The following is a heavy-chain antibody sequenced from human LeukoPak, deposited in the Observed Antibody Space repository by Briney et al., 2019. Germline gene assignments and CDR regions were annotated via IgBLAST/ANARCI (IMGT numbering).Heavy chain of an antibody. J-gene: IGHJ4*02. CDR3: ARLGLYTSSWHRYYYFDY. Sequence: SETLSLTCGVHGGSFNDYSWTWIRQSPGKGLEWIGEINHSGSTSYNPSLKSRFTMSVDASKNQFSLRLSSVAAADTAVYYCARLGLYTSSWHRYYYFDYWGQGTLVTVSS. D-gene: IGHD6-13*01. V-gene: IGHV4-34*01. CDR2: INHSGST. CDR1: GGSFNDYS.